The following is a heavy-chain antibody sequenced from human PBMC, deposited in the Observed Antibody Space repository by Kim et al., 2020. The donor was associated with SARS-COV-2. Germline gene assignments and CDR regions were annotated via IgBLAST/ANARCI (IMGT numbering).Heavy chain of an antibody. CDR2: INSDGSST. J-gene: IGHJ6*02. Sequence: GGSLRLSCAASGFTFSSYWMHWVRQAPGKGLVWVSRINSDGSSTSYADSVKGRFTISRDNAKNTLYLQMNSLRAEDTAVYYCARDRVVVTQANYYYYYGMDVWGQGATVTVSS. V-gene: IGHV3-74*01. D-gene: IGHD2-21*02. CDR1: GFTFSSYW. CDR3: ARDRVVVTQANYYYYYGMDV.